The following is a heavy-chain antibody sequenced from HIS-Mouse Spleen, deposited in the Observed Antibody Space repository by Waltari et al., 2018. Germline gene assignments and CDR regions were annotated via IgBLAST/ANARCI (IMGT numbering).Heavy chain of an antibody. CDR1: GFTFCSYA. CDR3: ARDPSIAAAVWYFDL. V-gene: IGHV3-30-3*01. J-gene: IGHJ2*01. CDR2: ISYDGSTN. D-gene: IGHD6-13*01. Sequence: QVQLVESGGGVVQPGRSLRLSFAASGFTFCSYAMHWVRQCPGKGVEWVAVISYDGSTNNYADSVKGRFTITRDNSKTTLYLQMNSLRAEDTAVYYCARDPSIAAAVWYFDLWGRGTLVTVSS.